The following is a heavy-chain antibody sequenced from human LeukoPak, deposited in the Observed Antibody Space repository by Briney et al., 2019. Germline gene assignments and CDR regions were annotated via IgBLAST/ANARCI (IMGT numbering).Heavy chain of an antibody. CDR2: ISGSGGST. J-gene: IGHJ4*02. CDR3: AREGDYVVDY. CDR1: GFTFSSYA. V-gene: IGHV3-23*01. Sequence: PGGSLRLSCAASGFTFSSYAMSWVRQAPGKGLEWVSAISGSGGSTYYADSVKGRFTISRDNAKNSLYLQMNSLRAEDTAVYYCAREGDYVVDYWGQGTLVTVSS. D-gene: IGHD4-17*01.